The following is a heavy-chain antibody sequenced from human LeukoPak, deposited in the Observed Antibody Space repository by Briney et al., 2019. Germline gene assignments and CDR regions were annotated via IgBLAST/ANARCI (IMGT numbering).Heavy chain of an antibody. CDR2: IYYSGST. D-gene: IGHD5-12*01. Sequence: KPSETLSLTCTVSSGSISSSSYYWGWIRQPPGKGLEWIGSIYYSGSTYYNPSLKSRVTISVDTSKNQFSLKLSSVTAADTAVYYCVSLSGPSHVWGQGTLVTVSS. CDR3: VSLSGPSHV. V-gene: IGHV4-39*01. CDR1: SGSISSSSYY. J-gene: IGHJ4*02.